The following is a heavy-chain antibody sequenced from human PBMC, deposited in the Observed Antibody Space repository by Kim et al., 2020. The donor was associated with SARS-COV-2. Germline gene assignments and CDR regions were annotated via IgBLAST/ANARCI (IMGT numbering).Heavy chain of an antibody. CDR1: GFTFSSYS. J-gene: IGHJ3*02. V-gene: IGHV3-21*01. Sequence: GGSLRLSCAASGFTFSSYSMNWVRQAPGKGLEWVSSISSSSSYIYYADSVKGRFTISRDNAKNSLYLQMNSLRAEDTAVYYCARDYCSGGSCPANTNAFDIWGQGTMVTVSS. CDR3: ARDYCSGGSCPANTNAFDI. D-gene: IGHD2-15*01. CDR2: ISSSSSYI.